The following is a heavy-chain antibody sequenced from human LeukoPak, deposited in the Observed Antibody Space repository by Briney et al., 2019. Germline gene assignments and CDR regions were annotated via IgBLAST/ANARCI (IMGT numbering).Heavy chain of an antibody. CDR2: IYTSGST. V-gene: IGHV4-61*02. D-gene: IGHD1-1*01. CDR1: GGSISSGSYY. CDR3: ARAMEMEPEGFDY. Sequence: PSQTLSLTCTVSGGSISSGSYYWSWIRQPAGKGLEWIGRIYTSGSTNYNPSLKSRVTISVDTSKNQFSLKLSSVTAADTAVYYCARAMEMEPEGFDYWGQGTLVTVSS. J-gene: IGHJ4*02.